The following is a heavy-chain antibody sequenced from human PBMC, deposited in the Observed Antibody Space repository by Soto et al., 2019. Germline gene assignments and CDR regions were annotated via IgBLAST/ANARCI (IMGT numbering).Heavy chain of an antibody. CDR2: ISNSGGST. V-gene: IGHV3-64*02. CDR1: GFTFSSYA. Sequence: GGSLRLSCAASGFTFSSYAMHWVRQAPGKGLEYVSAISNSGGSTFYADSVKGRFTISRDNSKNTLYLQMGSLRTEDMAVYYCARVFYDSGGYFYDYWGQGSLVTVSS. J-gene: IGHJ4*02. CDR3: ARVFYDSGGYFYDY. D-gene: IGHD3-22*01.